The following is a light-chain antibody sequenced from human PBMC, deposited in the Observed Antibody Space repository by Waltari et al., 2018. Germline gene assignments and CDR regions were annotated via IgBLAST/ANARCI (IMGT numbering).Light chain of an antibody. CDR3: ATRDEGPTVV. CDR2: LTH. V-gene: IGLV1-47*01. CDR1: LPNIGTPS. Sequence: QSVLTQPPSASGTPGQVVAIPCARSLPNIGTPSVYWSQQPPGTAPKLLIYLTHQRPSGVPDRFSASKSGTSASLAISGLRFEDEGDYYCATRDEGPTVVFGGGTKVTVL. J-gene: IGLJ2*01.